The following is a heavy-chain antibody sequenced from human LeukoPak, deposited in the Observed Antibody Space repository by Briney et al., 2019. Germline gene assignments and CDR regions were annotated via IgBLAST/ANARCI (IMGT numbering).Heavy chain of an antibody. J-gene: IGHJ4*02. CDR2: IKQDGSEK. V-gene: IGHV3-7*03. Sequence: GRSLRLSCAASGFTFSSYWMSWVRQAPGKGLEWVANIKQDGSEKYYVDSVKGRFTISRDNAKNSLYLQMNSLRAEDTAVYYCARERSNGRFDYWGQGTLVTVSS. CDR3: ARERSNGRFDY. CDR1: GFTFSSYW. D-gene: IGHD4-11*01.